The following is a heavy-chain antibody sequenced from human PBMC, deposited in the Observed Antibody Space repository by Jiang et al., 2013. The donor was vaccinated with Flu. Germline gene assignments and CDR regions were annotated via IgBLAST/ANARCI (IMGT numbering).Heavy chain of an antibody. D-gene: IGHD3-3*01. Sequence: SGAEVKKPGASVKVSCKASGYTFTSYAMHWVRQAPGQRLEWMGWINAGNGNTKYSQKFQGRVTITRDTSASTAYMELSSLRSEDTAVYYCARVDRARQNLEWLCGGTFGKSTNYYYYGMDVWGKGTTVTVSS. CDR2: INAGNGNT. CDR3: ARVDRARQNLEWLCGGTFGKSTNYYYYGMDV. CDR1: GYTFTSYA. J-gene: IGHJ6*04. V-gene: IGHV1-3*01.